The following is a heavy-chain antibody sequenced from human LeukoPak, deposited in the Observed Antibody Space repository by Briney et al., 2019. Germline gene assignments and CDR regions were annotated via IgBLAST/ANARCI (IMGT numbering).Heavy chain of an antibody. J-gene: IGHJ4*02. V-gene: IGHV4-38-2*02. CDR1: GYSISSGYY. Sequence: SETLSLTCTVSGYSISSGYYWGWIRQPPGKGLEWIGSIYHSGSTYYNPSLKSRVTISVDTSKNQFSLKLSSVTAAGTAVYYCARGGLVATTTFDYWGQGTLVTVSS. D-gene: IGHD5-12*01. CDR3: ARGGLVATTTFDY. CDR2: IYHSGST.